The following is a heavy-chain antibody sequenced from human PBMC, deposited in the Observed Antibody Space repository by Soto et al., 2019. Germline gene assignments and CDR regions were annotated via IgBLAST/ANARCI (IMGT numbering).Heavy chain of an antibody. J-gene: IGHJ4*02. CDR1: GGTFSSYA. Sequence: SVKVSCKASGGTFSSYAISWVRQAPGQGLGWMGGIIPIFGTANYAQKFQGRVTITADESTSTAYMELSSLRPEDTAVYYCAGIAASSRAFDYWGQGTLVTVSS. V-gene: IGHV1-69*13. D-gene: IGHD6-13*01. CDR3: AGIAASSRAFDY. CDR2: IIPIFGTA.